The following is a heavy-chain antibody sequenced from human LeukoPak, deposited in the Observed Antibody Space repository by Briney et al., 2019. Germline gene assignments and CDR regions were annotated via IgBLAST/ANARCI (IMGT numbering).Heavy chain of an antibody. D-gene: IGHD2-2*01. CDR1: GGSISSGDYY. V-gene: IGHV4-30-4*08. CDR3: ARDLPRGCSSTSCYQVLGWPKVPYYFDY. Sequence: SETLSPTCTVSGGSISSGDYYWSWIRQPPGKGLEWIGYIYYSGSTYYNPSLKSRVTISVDTSKNQFSLKLSSVTAADTAVYYCARDLPRGCSSTSCYQVLGWPKVPYYFDYWGQGTLVTVSS. CDR2: IYYSGST. J-gene: IGHJ4*02.